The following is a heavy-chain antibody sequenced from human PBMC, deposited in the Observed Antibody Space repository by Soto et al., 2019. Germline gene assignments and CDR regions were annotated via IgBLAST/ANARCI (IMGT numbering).Heavy chain of an antibody. J-gene: IGHJ5*02. CDR2: ISGSGSSI. CDR3: AKGGDSSSWKNWFDP. D-gene: IGHD6-13*01. Sequence: VQLLESGGGLVQPGGSLRLSCAASGFTFSNYAMTWVRQAPGKGLEWVSGISGSGSSIYYADSVKGRFTISRDNSKNTLYLQMNSLRAEDTAVYYCAKGGDSSSWKNWFDPWGQETLVTVSS. CDR1: GFTFSNYA. V-gene: IGHV3-23*01.